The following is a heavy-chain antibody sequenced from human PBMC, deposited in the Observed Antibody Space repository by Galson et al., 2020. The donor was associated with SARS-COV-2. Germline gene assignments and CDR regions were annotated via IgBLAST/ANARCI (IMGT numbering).Heavy chain of an antibody. V-gene: IGHV4-39*07. CDR1: GGDIFISSNY. CDR3: ARDLMRWRGARSYYFGMVV. Sequence: ASETLSLTCSVSGGDIFISSNYCAWIRQAPGKGLEWIASVYYTGTTYFNPSLKRRVTISADRSRNQFSLQLTSVTAADTAVYYCARDLMRWRGARSYYFGMVVWGPGTMVAGSS. J-gene: IGHJ6*02. CDR2: VYYTGTT. D-gene: IGHD3-10*01.